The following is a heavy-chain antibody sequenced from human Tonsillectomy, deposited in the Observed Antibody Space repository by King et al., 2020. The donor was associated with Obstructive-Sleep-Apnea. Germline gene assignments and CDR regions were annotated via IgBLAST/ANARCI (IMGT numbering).Heavy chain of an antibody. CDR1: GFTFRSYD. D-gene: IGHD6-13*01. Sequence: VQLQESGGGVVQPGRSLRLSCIGSGFTFRSYDMHWVRQAPGKGLEWGAVIWYDGSIKYYADSVKGRFTISRDNSKNTLYLQMNSLRAEDTALYYCARGHPYSTSWYYFDQWGQGTLVTVSS. V-gene: IGHV3-33*01. CDR2: IWYDGSIK. CDR3: ARGHPYSTSWYYFDQ. J-gene: IGHJ4*02.